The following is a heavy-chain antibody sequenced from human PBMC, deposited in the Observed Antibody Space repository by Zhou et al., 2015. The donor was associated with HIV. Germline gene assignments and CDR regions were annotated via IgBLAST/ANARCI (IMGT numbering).Heavy chain of an antibody. CDR1: GYTFTSYG. V-gene: IGHV1-18*01. CDR3: ARDRVQLRCNSLVGGGTKNHGWYFDL. CDR2: ISAYNGNT. D-gene: IGHD4-23*01. Sequence: QVQLVQSGAEVKKPGASVKVSCKASGYTFTSYGISWVRQAPGQGLEWMGWISAYNGNTNYAQKLQGRVTMTTDTSTSTAYMELRSLRSDDTAVYYCARDRVQLRCNSLVGGGTKNHGWYFDLVGPWHPGHSSP. J-gene: IGHJ2*01.